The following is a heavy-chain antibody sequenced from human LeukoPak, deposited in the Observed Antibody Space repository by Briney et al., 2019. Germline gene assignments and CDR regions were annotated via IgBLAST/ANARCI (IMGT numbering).Heavy chain of an antibody. J-gene: IGHJ6*02. D-gene: IGHD2-15*01. CDR2: ISYDGSNK. CDR3: ATSMVAAPHSHHYYYYGMDV. Sequence: GGSLRLSCAASGFTFSSYGMHWVRQAPGKGLEWVAVISYDGSNKYYADSVKGRFTISGDNSKNTLYLQMNSLRAEDTAVYYCATSMVAAPHSHHYYYYGMDVWGQGTTVTVSS. V-gene: IGHV3-30*03. CDR1: GFTFSSYG.